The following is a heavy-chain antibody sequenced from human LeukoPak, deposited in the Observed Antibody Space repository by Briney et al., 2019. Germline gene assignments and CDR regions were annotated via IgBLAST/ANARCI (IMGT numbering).Heavy chain of an antibody. CDR2: ISSSSSYI. D-gene: IGHD6-19*01. CDR3: AKETPNYSSVDY. V-gene: IGHV3-21*01. J-gene: IGHJ4*02. Sequence: PGGSLRLSCAAPGFTFSSYSMNWVRQAPGKGLEWVSSISSSSSYIYYADSVKGRFTISRDNAKNSLYLQMNSLRAEDTAVYYCAKETPNYSSVDYWGQGTLVTVSS. CDR1: GFTFSSYS.